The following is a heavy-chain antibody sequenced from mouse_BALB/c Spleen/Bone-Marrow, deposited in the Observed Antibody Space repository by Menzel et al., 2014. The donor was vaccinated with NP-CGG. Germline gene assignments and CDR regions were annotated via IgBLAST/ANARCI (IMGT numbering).Heavy chain of an antibody. CDR2: IYPGDGDT. CDR3: PRSGYGSNYDY. J-gene: IGHJ2*01. D-gene: IGHD1-1*01. Sequence: QVQLQQSGAELVRPGSSVKISCKASGYAFSAYWMIWVKQRPGQGLEWIGQIYPGDGDTNYNGKFKGKATLTADKSSSTAYMQLSSLTSEDSAVYFCPRSGYGSNYDYWGQGTTLTVSS. CDR1: GYAFSAYW. V-gene: IGHV1-80*01.